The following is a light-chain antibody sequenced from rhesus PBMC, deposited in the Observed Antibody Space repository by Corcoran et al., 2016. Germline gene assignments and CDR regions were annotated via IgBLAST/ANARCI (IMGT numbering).Light chain of an antibody. CDR2: SAS. V-gene: IGKV1-46*01. Sequence: DIQMTQSPSSLSASVGDTVTITCRASQSFRSSLAWYQQNPGKAPKLLIYSASSLQAGVPSRVSGSKSGTDFTLTISSLQPEDIARYYCQQYYSDPLTFGGGTKVELK. CDR3: QQYYSDPLT. J-gene: IGKJ4*01. CDR1: QSFRSS.